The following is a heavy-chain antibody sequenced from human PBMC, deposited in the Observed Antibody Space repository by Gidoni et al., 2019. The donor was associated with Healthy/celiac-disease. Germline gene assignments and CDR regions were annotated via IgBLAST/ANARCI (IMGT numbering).Heavy chain of an antibody. V-gene: IGHV2-26*01. Sequence: QVTLKESGPVLEKPTETPTLTCTVAGFSLSNDRMGVRWIRQPPGKALEWLAHIFSNDENSYITSLQSMLTISKDTSKGQVVLTMTTMDPVDTATYYFARFCMSYYDFWSGYRITGYFDYWGHGTLVTVSS. CDR1: GFSLSNDRMG. D-gene: IGHD3-3*01. CDR2: IFSNDEN. J-gene: IGHJ4*01. CDR3: ARFCMSYYDFWSGYRITGYFDY.